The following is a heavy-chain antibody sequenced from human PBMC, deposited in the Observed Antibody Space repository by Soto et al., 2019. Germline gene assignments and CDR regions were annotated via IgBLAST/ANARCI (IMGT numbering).Heavy chain of an antibody. V-gene: IGHV4-59*08. CDR1: GGSISSYY. Sequence: QVQLQESGPGLVKPSETLSLTCTVSGGSISSYYWSWIRQPPGKGLEWIGYIYYSGSTNYNPSLKSRVTISVDTSKNQFSLKLSSVTAAYTAVYYCAIRDGVYFDYWGQGTLVTVSS. J-gene: IGHJ4*02. CDR3: AIRDGVYFDY. CDR2: IYYSGST. D-gene: IGHD4-17*01.